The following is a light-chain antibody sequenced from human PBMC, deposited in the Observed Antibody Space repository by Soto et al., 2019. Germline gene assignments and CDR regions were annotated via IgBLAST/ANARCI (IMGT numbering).Light chain of an antibody. CDR2: DVT. CDR1: SSDVGGYNY. Sequence: QSALTQPCSVSGSPGQSVTISCTGTSSDVGGYNYVSWYQQHPGKAPKLMIHDVTKRPSGVPDRFSGSKSGNRASLTISGLQAEDEADYYCCSYAGSYSFDVIFGGGTKLTVL. J-gene: IGLJ2*01. CDR3: CSYAGSYSFDVI. V-gene: IGLV2-11*01.